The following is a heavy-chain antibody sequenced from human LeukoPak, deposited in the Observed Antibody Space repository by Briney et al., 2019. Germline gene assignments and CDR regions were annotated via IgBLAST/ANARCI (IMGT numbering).Heavy chain of an antibody. CDR2: IRYGGTNE. CDR1: GFTFSSFG. D-gene: IGHD3-9*01. V-gene: IGHV3-30*02. Sequence: GGSLRLSCAGSGFTFSSFGMHWVRQAPGEGLEWVAFIRYGGTNEYYADSVKGRFTISRDNSKNTLSLLMNGLRVEDTAVYYCARDQHYDVLTAFGLDVWGQGTTVTVSS. CDR3: ARDQHYDVLTAFGLDV. J-gene: IGHJ6*02.